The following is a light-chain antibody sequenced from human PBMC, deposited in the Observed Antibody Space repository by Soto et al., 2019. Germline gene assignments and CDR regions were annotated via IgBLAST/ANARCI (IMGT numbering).Light chain of an antibody. CDR2: GAS. V-gene: IGKV1-39*01. Sequence: DIQMTQSPSTLSASVGDRVTITCRANQSINTFLNWYQQKLGEAPKLLIYGASSLQSRLPRRFTGSGSGTLFTLTISDLQPEDFATYYCQQSYSAPRTFGGGTKVDIK. J-gene: IGKJ4*01. CDR3: QQSYSAPRT. CDR1: QSINTF.